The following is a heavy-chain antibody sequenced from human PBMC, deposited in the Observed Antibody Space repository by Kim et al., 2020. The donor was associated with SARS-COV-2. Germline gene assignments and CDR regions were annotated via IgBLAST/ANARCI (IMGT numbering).Heavy chain of an antibody. V-gene: IGHV6-1*01. CDR3: ARGAVSSFDY. CDR2: YN. J-gene: IGHJ4*02. Sequence: YNDYAVSVRSRITINPDTSKNQFSLQLNFVTLEDTAVYYCARGAVSSFDYWGQGTLVTVSS.